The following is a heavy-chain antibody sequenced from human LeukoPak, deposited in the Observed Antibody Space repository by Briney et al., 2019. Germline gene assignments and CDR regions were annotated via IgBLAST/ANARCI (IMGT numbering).Heavy chain of an antibody. CDR2: IYASGST. V-gene: IGHV4-4*07. Sequence: SETLSLTCTVSGDSISDFYWSWIRQPAGKGLEWIGRIYASGSTNYNPSLKSRVTMSVDTSKNQFSLRLSSVTAADTAMYYCARDVVAAAGTRDYWGQGSLVTVSS. J-gene: IGHJ4*02. CDR3: ARDVVAAAGTRDY. D-gene: IGHD6-13*01. CDR1: GDSISDFY.